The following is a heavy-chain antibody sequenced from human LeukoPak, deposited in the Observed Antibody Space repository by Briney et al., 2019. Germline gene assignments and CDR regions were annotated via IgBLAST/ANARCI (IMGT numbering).Heavy chain of an antibody. CDR2: IYPDDSDT. Sequence: GESLKISCKHSEYSFPNYCIGWVRQMPGKGLEWMGIIYPDDSDTRYSPSFQGQVTISADKSISTAYLQWSSLKASDTAMYYCARGANIAARSPFDYWGQGTLVTVSS. CDR3: ARGANIAARSPFDY. D-gene: IGHD6-6*01. J-gene: IGHJ4*02. CDR1: EYSFPNYC. V-gene: IGHV5-51*01.